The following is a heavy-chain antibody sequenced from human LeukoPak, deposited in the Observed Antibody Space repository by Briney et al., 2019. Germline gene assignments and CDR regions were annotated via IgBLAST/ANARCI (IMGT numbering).Heavy chain of an antibody. J-gene: IGHJ4*02. CDR2: IYYSGNT. CDR3: ARGHDYFDY. Sequence: PSQTLSLSCTVSGDSISSGDYYWSWIRQPPGKGLEWIGYIYYSGNTYYNPSLQSRVTISVDTSKNQFSLNLSSVTAADTAVFYCARGHDYFDYWGQGTLVTVSS. CDR1: GDSISSGDYY. V-gene: IGHV4-30-4*08.